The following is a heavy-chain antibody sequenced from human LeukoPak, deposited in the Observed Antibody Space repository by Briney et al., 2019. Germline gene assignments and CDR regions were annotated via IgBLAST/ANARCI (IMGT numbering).Heavy chain of an antibody. V-gene: IGHV4-59*01. CDR2: IYYSGST. J-gene: IGHJ4*02. CDR1: SHSLSSYY. CDR3: ARGSLRYFDWLNYFDY. Sequence: SETLSLTCTVSSHSLSSYYWSWLRQPPGKGVEWIGYIYYSGSTNYNPSLKSRVTISVDTSKNQFSLKLSSVTAADTAVYYCARGSLRYFDWLNYFDYWGQGTLVTVSS. D-gene: IGHD3-9*01.